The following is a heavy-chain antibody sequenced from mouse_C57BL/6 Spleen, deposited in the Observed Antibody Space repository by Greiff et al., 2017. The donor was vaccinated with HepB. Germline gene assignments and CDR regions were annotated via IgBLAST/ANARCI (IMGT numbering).Heavy chain of an antibody. CDR1: GFTFSDYY. CDR2: INYDGSST. V-gene: IGHV5-16*01. Sequence: EVKLVESEGGLVQPGSSMKLSCTASGFTFSDYYMAWVRQVPEKGLEWVANINYDGSSTYYLDSLKSRFIISRDNAKNILYLQMRSLKSEDTATYYCARDFNLYWYFDVWGTGTTVTVSS. D-gene: IGHD4-1*02. CDR3: ARDFNLYWYFDV. J-gene: IGHJ1*03.